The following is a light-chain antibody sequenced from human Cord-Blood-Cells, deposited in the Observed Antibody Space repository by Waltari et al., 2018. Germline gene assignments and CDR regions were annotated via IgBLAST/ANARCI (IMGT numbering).Light chain of an antibody. Sequence: EIVLTQSPGTLSLSPGERATLSCRASQSVSSSYLAWYQQIPGQAPRLLIYGASSRATGIPDRFSGSGSGTDFTLTSSRLEPEDFAVYYCQQYGSSVFTFGPGTKVDIK. CDR1: QSVSSSY. J-gene: IGKJ3*01. V-gene: IGKV3-20*01. CDR2: GAS. CDR3: QQYGSSVFT.